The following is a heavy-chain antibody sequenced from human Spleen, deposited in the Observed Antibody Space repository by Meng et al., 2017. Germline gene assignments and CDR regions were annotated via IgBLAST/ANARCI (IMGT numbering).Heavy chain of an antibody. CDR1: GASFSGYY. V-gene: IGHV4-34*01. CDR2: IHHSGST. D-gene: IGHD3-22*01. Sequence: SETLSLTCAVYGASFSGYYWNWIRQPPGKGLEWIGEIHHSGSTNYNPSLKSRVTMSVDMSKNHFSLKLSSVTAADTAVYYCATPGGHFDSSGYSYWGQGTVVTV. J-gene: IGHJ4*02. CDR3: ATPGGHFDSSGYSY.